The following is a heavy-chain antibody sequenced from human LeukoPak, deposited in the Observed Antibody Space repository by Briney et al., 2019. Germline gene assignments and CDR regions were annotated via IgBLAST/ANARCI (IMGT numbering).Heavy chain of an antibody. CDR1: GGSISSSSYY. J-gene: IGHJ4*02. Sequence: SETLSLTCTVSGGSISSSSYYWGWIRQPPGKGLEWIGYIYYSGSTNYNPSLKSRVTISVDTSKNQFSLKLSSVTAADTAVYYCARVVRGGGYYFDYWGQGTLVTVSS. CDR2: IYYSGST. D-gene: IGHD3-10*01. CDR3: ARVVRGGGYYFDY. V-gene: IGHV4-61*05.